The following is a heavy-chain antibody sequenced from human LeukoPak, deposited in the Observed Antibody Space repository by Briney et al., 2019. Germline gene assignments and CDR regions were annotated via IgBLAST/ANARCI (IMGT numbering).Heavy chain of an antibody. CDR3: AKALYYDSSGYYYPHFDY. Sequence: PGGSLRLSCAASGFTFDDYAMHWVRRAPGKGLEWVSGISWNSGSIAYADSVKGRFTISRDNAKNSLYLQMNSLRAEDTALYYCAKALYYDSSGYYYPHFDYWGQGTLVTVSS. J-gene: IGHJ4*02. CDR2: ISWNSGSI. D-gene: IGHD3-22*01. V-gene: IGHV3-9*01. CDR1: GFTFDDYA.